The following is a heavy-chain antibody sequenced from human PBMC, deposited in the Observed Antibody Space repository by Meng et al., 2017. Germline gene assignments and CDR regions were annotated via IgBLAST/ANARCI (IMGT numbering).Heavy chain of an antibody. J-gene: IGHJ4*02. CDR3: ARGDGVAGTFDY. CDR2: INPNSGGT. CDR1: GYTFTGYY. V-gene: IGHV1-2*06. Sequence: GGSLRLSCKASGYTFTGYYMHWVRQAPGQGLEWMGRINPNSGGTNYAQKFQGRVTMTRDTSISTAYMELSRLRSDDTAVYYCARGDGVAGTFDYWGQGTLVTVSS. D-gene: IGHD6-19*01.